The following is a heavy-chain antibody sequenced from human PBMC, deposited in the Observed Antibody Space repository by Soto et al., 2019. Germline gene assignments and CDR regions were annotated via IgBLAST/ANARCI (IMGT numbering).Heavy chain of an antibody. Sequence: PGGSLRLSCAASGFTFSDYYMSWIRQAPGKGLEWVSYISSSGSTIYYADSVKGRFTISRDNAKNSLYLQLNSLRAEDTAVYYCARDLSQLSTYYDILTGRAGFDPWGQGTLVTVSS. CDR2: ISSSGSTI. D-gene: IGHD3-9*01. J-gene: IGHJ5*02. CDR1: GFTFSDYY. CDR3: ARDLSQLSTYYDILTGRAGFDP. V-gene: IGHV3-11*04.